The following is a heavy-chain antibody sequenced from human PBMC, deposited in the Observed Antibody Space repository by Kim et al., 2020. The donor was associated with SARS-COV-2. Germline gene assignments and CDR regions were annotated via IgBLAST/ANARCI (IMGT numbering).Heavy chain of an antibody. CDR3: ARTTGGTYIDS. D-gene: IGHD1-1*01. Sequence: GGSLRLSCGTSGFVFSDYDLHWVRQVPGEGLEWVSVSGIAGDTYYSDSVKGRFTISRENARKSLFLQMNSLRAGDTAVYYCARTTGGTYIDSWGQGTLVIVSS. CDR2: SGIAGDT. J-gene: IGHJ4*02. V-gene: IGHV3-13*04. CDR1: GFVFSDYD.